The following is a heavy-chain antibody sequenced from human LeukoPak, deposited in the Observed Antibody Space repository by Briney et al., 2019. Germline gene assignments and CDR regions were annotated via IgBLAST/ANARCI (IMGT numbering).Heavy chain of an antibody. CDR3: ARGLGY. CDR2: INHSGRT. Sequence: PSETLSLTCAVYGGSFSGYYWSWIRQPPGKGLEWIGEINHSGRTNYNPSLKSRVTISVDTSKNQFSLKLSSVTAADTAVYYCARGLGYWGQGTLVTVSS. J-gene: IGHJ4*02. V-gene: IGHV4-34*01. CDR1: GGSFSGYY. D-gene: IGHD7-27*01.